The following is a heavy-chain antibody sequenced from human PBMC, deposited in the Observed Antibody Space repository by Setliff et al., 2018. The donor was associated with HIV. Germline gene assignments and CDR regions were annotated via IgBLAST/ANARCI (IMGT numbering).Heavy chain of an antibody. D-gene: IGHD6-13*01. Sequence: SETLSLTCPVSGYSISSGYYWGWIRQPPGKGLEWIGNIHHSGSVYYNLSLKRRVTISVDTSKNQFSLKLTSATAAVTAVYYCASVDWGYSSNWSIDYWGQGMLVTVSS. CDR3: ASVDWGYSSNWSIDY. CDR2: IHHSGSV. V-gene: IGHV4-38-2*01. J-gene: IGHJ4*02. CDR1: GYSISSGYY.